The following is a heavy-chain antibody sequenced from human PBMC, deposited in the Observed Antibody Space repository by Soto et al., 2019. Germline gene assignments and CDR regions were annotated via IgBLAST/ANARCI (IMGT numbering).Heavy chain of an antibody. J-gene: IGHJ6*02. CDR3: TTVHSYCSSTSCSFMDV. CDR2: IKSKTDGGTT. V-gene: IGHV3-15*01. Sequence: GGSLRLSCAASGFTFINAWIIFFRHSPFKWREWVGRIKSKTDGGTTDYAAPVKGRFTISRDDSKNTLYLQMNSLKTEDTAVYYCTTVHSYCSSTSCSFMDVWGQGTTVTVSS. D-gene: IGHD2-2*01. CDR1: GFTFINAW.